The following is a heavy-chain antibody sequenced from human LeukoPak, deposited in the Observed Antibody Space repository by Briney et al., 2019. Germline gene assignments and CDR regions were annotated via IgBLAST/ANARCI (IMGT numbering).Heavy chain of an antibody. J-gene: IGHJ4*02. CDR1: GFTFSSYS. V-gene: IGHV3-21*01. D-gene: IGHD2-15*01. CDR2: ISSSSSYI. Sequence: GGSLRLSCAASGFTFSSYSMNWVRQAPGKGLEWVSSISSSSSYIYYADSVKGRFTISRDNAKNSLYLQMNSLRAEDTAVYYCARDRSRVVVAAPPYYFDYWGQGTLVTVSS. CDR3: ARDRSRVVVAAPPYYFDY.